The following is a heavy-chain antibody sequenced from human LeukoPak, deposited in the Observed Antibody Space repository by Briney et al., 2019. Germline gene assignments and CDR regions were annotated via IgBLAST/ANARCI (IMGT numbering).Heavy chain of an antibody. V-gene: IGHV3-23*01. D-gene: IGHD3-22*01. J-gene: IGHJ4*02. CDR3: AKDWYYYDSSGYSDY. CDR2: ISASGGST. CDR1: GFTFRSYA. Sequence: GGSLRLSCAASGFTFRSYAMTWVRQAPGKGLQWVSGISASGGSTYYADSVRGRFTISRDNSKNTLYLQMNSLRAEDTAVYYCAKDWYYYDSSGYSDYWGQGTLVTVSS.